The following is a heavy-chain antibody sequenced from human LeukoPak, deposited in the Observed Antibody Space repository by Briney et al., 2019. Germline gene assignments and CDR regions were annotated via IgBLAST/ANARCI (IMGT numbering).Heavy chain of an antibody. J-gene: IGHJ3*02. CDR1: GGSISSYY. CDR2: IYTSGST. Sequence: PSETLSLTCTVSGGSISSYYWSWIRQPAGKGLEWIGRIYTSGSTNYNPSLKSRVTMSVDTSKNQFSLEMTSVTDTDTAIYYCVRRAPRLSGFYYGAFDIWGQGTTVTVSS. V-gene: IGHV4-4*07. D-gene: IGHD3-10*01. CDR3: VRRAPRLSGFYYGAFDI.